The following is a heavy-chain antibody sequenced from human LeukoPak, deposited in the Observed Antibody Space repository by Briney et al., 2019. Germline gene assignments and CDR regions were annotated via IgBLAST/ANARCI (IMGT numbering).Heavy chain of an antibody. J-gene: IGHJ4*02. CDR1: GGSISNSDYY. CDR3: ARDDGRGVVTPY. Sequence: SETLSLTCTVSGGSISNSDYYWGWIRQPPGKGLEWIGSIYYSGRTFYNPSLKSRVTVSVDTSKNQFSLKLTSVTAADTAVYYCARDDGRGVVTPYWGQGTLVTVSS. D-gene: IGHD2-21*02. V-gene: IGHV4-39*07. CDR2: IYYSGRT.